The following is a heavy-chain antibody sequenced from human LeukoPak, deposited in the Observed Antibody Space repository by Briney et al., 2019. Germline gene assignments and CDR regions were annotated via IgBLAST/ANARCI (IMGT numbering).Heavy chain of an antibody. J-gene: IGHJ4*02. Sequence: SETLSLTCTVSGGSISSGGYYWSWIRQHPGKGLEWIGYIYYSGSTCYNPSLKSRVTISVDTSKNQFSLKLSSVTTADTAVYYCARGASPDYYGSPLIDYWGQGTLVTVSS. D-gene: IGHD3-10*01. CDR1: GGSISSGGYY. CDR2: IYYSGST. CDR3: ARGASPDYYGSPLIDY. V-gene: IGHV4-31*03.